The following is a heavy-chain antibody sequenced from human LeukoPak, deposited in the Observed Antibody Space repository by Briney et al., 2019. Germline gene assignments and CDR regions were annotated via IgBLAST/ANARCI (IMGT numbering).Heavy chain of an antibody. Sequence: GGSLRLSCAASGFTISSYWISWVRQAPGKGLEWVANIKQDGSEKYYVDSVKGRFTISRDNAKNSLYLQMNSLRAEDTAVYYCSRSRYLCSGGSCYRPFDYWGQGTLVTVSS. CDR2: IKQDGSEK. V-gene: IGHV3-7*01. D-gene: IGHD2-15*01. J-gene: IGHJ4*02. CDR1: GFTISSYW. CDR3: SRSRYLCSGGSCYRPFDY.